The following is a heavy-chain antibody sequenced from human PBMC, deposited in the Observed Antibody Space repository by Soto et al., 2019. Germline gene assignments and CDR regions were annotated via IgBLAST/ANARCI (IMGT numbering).Heavy chain of an antibody. Sequence: PGQGLEWMEGISPIFGTANYAQKFQGRVTITADESTGKAYITLSSLRSEDTAVYYCAKDLAEWPRWDFDIWGQGTMVTV. J-gene: IGHJ3*02. V-gene: IGHV1-69*01. D-gene: IGHD3-3*01. CDR3: AKDLAEWPRWDFDI. CDR2: ISPIFGTA.